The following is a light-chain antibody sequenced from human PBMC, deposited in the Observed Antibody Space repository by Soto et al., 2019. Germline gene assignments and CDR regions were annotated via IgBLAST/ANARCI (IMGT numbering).Light chain of an antibody. CDR3: QQYRDTPPFT. J-gene: IGKJ2*01. CDR1: QSVSSTY. V-gene: IGKV3-20*01. Sequence: PGERATLSCRASQSVSSTYLAWYQQKPGQPPRLLIYGASSRATCIPDRFSGSGSGTDFALTISRLEPEDFAVYYCQQYRDTPPFTFGQGTKLEIK. CDR2: GAS.